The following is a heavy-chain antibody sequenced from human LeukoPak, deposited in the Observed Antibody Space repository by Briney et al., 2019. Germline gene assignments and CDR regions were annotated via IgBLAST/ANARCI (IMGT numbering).Heavy chain of an antibody. Sequence: PSETLSLTCTVSGGSISSGSYYWGWIRQPPGKGLEWIGSIYHSGSTYYNPSLKSRVTISVDTSKNQFSLKLSSVTAADTAVYYCARVPIYSYYYYMDVWGKGTTVTVSS. V-gene: IGHV4-39*07. J-gene: IGHJ6*03. CDR1: GGSISSGSYY. CDR3: ARVPIYSYYYYMDV. D-gene: IGHD1-26*01. CDR2: IYHSGST.